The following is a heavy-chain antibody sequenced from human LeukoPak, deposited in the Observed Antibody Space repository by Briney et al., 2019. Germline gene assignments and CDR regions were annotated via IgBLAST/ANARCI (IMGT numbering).Heavy chain of an antibody. Sequence: TSETLSLTCTVSGGSISSYYWSWIRQPPGKGLEWIGEINHSGSTNYNPSLKSRVTISVDTSKNQFSLKLSSVTAADTAVYYCARRGTWIRGMDVWGKGTTVTVSS. V-gene: IGHV4-34*01. CDR2: INHSGST. CDR3: ARRGTWIRGMDV. CDR1: GGSISSYY. J-gene: IGHJ6*04. D-gene: IGHD5-12*01.